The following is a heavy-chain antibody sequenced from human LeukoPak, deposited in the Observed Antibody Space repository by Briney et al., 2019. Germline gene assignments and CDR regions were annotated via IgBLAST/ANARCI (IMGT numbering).Heavy chain of an antibody. CDR2: IYFGGST. D-gene: IGHD2-2*01. J-gene: IGHJ3*02. CDR3: ARLSVPDVEGAFDI. V-gene: IGHV4-39*07. Sequence: PSETLSLTCTVSGGSISSSTHYWGWIRQPPGKGLEWIGSIYFGGSTYSNPSLKGRVTISVDTSKNQFSLKLSSVTAADTAVYYCARLSVPDVEGAFDIWGQGTLVTVSS. CDR1: GGSISSSTHY.